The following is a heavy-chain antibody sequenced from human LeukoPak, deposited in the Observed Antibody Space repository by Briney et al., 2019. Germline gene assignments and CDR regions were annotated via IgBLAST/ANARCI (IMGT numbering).Heavy chain of an antibody. D-gene: IGHD3-22*01. CDR1: GYTFTSYG. J-gene: IGHJ4*02. Sequence: VASVKVSCKASGYTFTSYGISWVRQAPGQGLEWMGGIIPIFGTANYAQKFQGRVTITADESTSTAYMELSSLRSEDTAVYYCARAVHYYDSSGYLYYFDYWGQGTLVTVSS. V-gene: IGHV1-69*13. CDR2: IIPIFGTA. CDR3: ARAVHYYDSSGYLYYFDY.